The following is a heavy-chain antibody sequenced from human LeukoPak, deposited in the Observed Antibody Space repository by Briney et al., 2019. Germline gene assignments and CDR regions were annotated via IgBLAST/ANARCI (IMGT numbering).Heavy chain of an antibody. CDR3: ARVRYSGYSSYAFDV. CDR1: GYTFTGYY. D-gene: IGHD5-12*01. CDR2: INPNSGGT. Sequence: ASVTVSCKASGYTFTGYYMHWVRQAPGQGLEWMGWINPNSGGTNYAQKFQGRVTMTRDTSISTAYMDLSRLRSDDTAVYYCARVRYSGYSSYAFDVWGQGTMLTVSS. J-gene: IGHJ3*01. V-gene: IGHV1-2*02.